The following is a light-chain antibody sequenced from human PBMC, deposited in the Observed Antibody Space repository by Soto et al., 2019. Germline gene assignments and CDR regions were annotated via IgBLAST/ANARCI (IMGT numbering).Light chain of an antibody. CDR3: QQRSNWPPLT. CDR1: QTISSR. J-gene: IGKJ4*01. Sequence: DIQMTQSPSSLSASVGDRVTITCRASQTISSRLAWYQQKPGQAPKLLSYKATNLQPGVASRFSGSGSGTEFSLTISSLQPDDFAVYYCQQRSNWPPLTFGGGTKVEIK. CDR2: KAT. V-gene: IGKV1-5*03.